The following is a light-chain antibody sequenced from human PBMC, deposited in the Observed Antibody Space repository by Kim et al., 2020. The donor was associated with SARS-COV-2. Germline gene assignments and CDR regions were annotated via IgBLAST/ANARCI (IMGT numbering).Light chain of an antibody. CDR2: VAS. J-gene: IGKJ2*01. CDR3: HRYNCRPPPYT. Sequence: DIVMTQSPSTLSVSPGERATLTCRASQSVHTHLAWYQQKPGQAPKLLIYVASTMATGVPARFSGSGSGTDFTLTISSLQSEDFAVYYCHRYNCRPPPYTFGQGTKLEI. V-gene: IGKV3-15*01. CDR1: QSVHTH.